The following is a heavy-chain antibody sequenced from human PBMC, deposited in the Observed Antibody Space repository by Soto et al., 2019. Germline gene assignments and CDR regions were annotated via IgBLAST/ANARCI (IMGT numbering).Heavy chain of an antibody. Sequence: QVRLVESGGGAVQPGDSLRLSCDASGFTFSTYALHWVRQAPGKGLEWVAFISYTGANQYYADSVKGRFTVSRDNSKNIASLQRTSLKPECSAVYYCAREAFLYSRGAYYDHWGQGTLVTVSS. D-gene: IGHD3-10*01. CDR1: GFTFSTYA. CDR3: AREAFLYSRGAYYDH. CDR2: ISYTGANQ. J-gene: IGHJ4*02. V-gene: IGHV3-30-3*01.